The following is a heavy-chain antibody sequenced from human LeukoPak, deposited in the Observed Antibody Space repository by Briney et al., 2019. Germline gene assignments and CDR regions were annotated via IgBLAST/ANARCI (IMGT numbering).Heavy chain of an antibody. CDR3: ARVPDYGGDADAFDL. J-gene: IGHJ3*01. CDR1: GGSFSIYS. D-gene: IGHD2-21*02. V-gene: IGHV4-34*01. Sequence: PSETLSLTCAASGGSFSIYSKNWFRQPPGKRREWNGEITHSGSTNYNPSLKSRVTISVDTSKNQFSLKLSSMPTADTAEYYCARVPDYGGDADAFDLWGQGTMVTGFS. CDR2: ITHSGST.